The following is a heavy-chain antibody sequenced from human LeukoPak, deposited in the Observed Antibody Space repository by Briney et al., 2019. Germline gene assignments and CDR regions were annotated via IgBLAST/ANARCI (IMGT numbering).Heavy chain of an antibody. CDR2: IYYSGST. J-gene: IGHJ5*02. V-gene: IGHV4-39*07. CDR3: ARSGYSYGLMEYWFDP. Sequence: PSETLSLTCTVSGGSISSSSYYWGWIRQPPGKGLEWIGSIYYSGSTYYNPSLKSRVTISVDTSKNQFSLKLSSVTAADTAVYYCARSGYSYGLMEYWFDPWGQGTLVTVSS. CDR1: GGSISSSSYY. D-gene: IGHD5-18*01.